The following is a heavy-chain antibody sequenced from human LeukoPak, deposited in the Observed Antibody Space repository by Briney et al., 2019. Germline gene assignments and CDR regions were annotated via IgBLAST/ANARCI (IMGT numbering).Heavy chain of an antibody. Sequence: GASVKVSCKTSGYSFTSQDMHWVRQAPGQSLEWMGCINPGNGDTKYSQEFQGRVTITRDTSATTAYMELSSLRSEDTAVYYCATLPAARELVQFDPWGQGTLVTVSS. CDR3: ATLPAARELVQFDP. V-gene: IGHV1-3*03. J-gene: IGHJ5*02. CDR1: GYSFTSQD. D-gene: IGHD2-2*01. CDR2: INPGNGDT.